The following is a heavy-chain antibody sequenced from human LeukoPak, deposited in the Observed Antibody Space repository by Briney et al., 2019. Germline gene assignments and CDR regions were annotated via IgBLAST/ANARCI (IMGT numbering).Heavy chain of an antibody. Sequence: PGGSLRLSCAASGFIFSSYDIHWVRQATGKGLEWVSGIGIDGDTYYPGSVKGRFTISRENAKNSLYLQMNSLRAEDTAVYYCAKDYYYDSSGYAPLDYWGQGTLVTVSS. J-gene: IGHJ4*02. CDR3: AKDYYYDSSGYAPLDY. CDR1: GFIFSSYD. V-gene: IGHV3-13*01. CDR2: IGIDGDT. D-gene: IGHD3-22*01.